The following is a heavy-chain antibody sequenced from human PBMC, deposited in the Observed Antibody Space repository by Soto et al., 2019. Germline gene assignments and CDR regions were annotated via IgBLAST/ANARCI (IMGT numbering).Heavy chain of an antibody. Sequence: TSETLSLTCTVSGGSVSSGSYYWSWIRQPPGKGLEWIGYIYYSGSTNYNPSLKSRVTISVDTSKNQFSLKLSSVTAADTAVYYCARIKHYYDSSGYYSRGNYFDYWGQGTLVTVSS. CDR1: GGSVSSGSYY. CDR2: IYYSGST. CDR3: ARIKHYYDSSGYYSRGNYFDY. D-gene: IGHD3-22*01. V-gene: IGHV4-61*01. J-gene: IGHJ4*02.